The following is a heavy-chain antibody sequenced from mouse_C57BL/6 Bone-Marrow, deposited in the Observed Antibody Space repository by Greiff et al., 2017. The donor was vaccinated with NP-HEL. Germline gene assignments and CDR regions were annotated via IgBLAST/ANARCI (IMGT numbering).Heavy chain of an antibody. CDR2: INPNNGGT. J-gene: IGHJ1*03. V-gene: IGHV1-26*01. CDR3: ARGAWRYFDV. CDR1: GYTFTDYY. Sequence: VQLQQSGPELVKPGASVKISCKASGYTFTDYYMNWVKQSHGKSLEWIGDINPNNGGTSYNQKFKGKATLTVDKSSSTAYMELRSLTSEDSAVYYCARGAWRYFDVWGTGTTVTVSS.